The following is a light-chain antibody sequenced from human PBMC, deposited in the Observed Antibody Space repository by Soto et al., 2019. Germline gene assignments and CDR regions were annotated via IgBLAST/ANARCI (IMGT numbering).Light chain of an antibody. CDR3: QSYDSSLGGSYV. J-gene: IGLJ1*01. Sequence: QSVLTQPPSVSGAPGQRVTISCTGSSSNIGAGYDVHWYQQFPGTAPKLLIYADINRPSGVPDRFSGSKSGPSASLAITGLQAEDEGDYYCQSYDSSLGGSYVFGTGTKVTVL. V-gene: IGLV1-40*01. CDR1: SSNIGAGYD. CDR2: ADI.